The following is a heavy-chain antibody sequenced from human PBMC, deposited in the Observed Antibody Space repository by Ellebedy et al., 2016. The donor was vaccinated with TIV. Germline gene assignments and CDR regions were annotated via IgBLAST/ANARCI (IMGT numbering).Heavy chain of an antibody. CDR1: GYTFTSYG. CDR2: ISAYNGNT. D-gene: IGHD5-24*01. J-gene: IGHJ4*02. CDR3: ARIDGGDGYNFR. V-gene: IGHV1-18*01. Sequence: ASVKVSCXASGYTFTSYGISWVRQAPGQGLEWMGWISAYNGNTNYAQKLQGRVTMTADTSTSTAYMELRSLRSEDTAVYYCARIDGGDGYNFRWGQGTLVTVSS.